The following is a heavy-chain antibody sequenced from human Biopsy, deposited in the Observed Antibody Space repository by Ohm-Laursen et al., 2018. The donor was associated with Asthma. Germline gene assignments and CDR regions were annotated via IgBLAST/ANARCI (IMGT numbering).Heavy chain of an antibody. J-gene: IGHJ5*02. CDR3: AKAERYFDWYWFDP. Sequence: SLRLSCAASGFTFSSYGMHWVRQAPGKGPEWVAVISYDGSNKYYADSVKGRFTISRDNSKNTLYLQMNSLRDEDTAVYYCAKAERYFDWYWFDPWGQGTLVTVSS. V-gene: IGHV3-30*18. CDR2: ISYDGSNK. CDR1: GFTFSSYG. D-gene: IGHD3-9*01.